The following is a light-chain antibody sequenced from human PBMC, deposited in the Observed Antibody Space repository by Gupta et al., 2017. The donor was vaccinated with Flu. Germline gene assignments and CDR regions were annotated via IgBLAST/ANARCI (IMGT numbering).Light chain of an antibody. J-gene: IGKJ1*01. CDR1: QAVGSW. V-gene: IGKV1-12*01. CDR3: QQSDSFPRT. Sequence: GDRVTITCRASQAVGSWLAWYQQKPGKAPKLLIYDASTLQGGVPSRFSGSGSGTDFTLTISSLQPEDFVTYYCQQSDSFPRTFGQGTKVEVK. CDR2: DAS.